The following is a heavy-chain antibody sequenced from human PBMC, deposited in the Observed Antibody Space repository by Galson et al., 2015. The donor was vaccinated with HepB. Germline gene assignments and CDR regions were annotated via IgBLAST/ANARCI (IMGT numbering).Heavy chain of an antibody. CDR1: GFTFSNYW. CDR3: ARGELRLDAFDI. CDR2: IKQDGSEK. Sequence: SLRLSCAASGFTFSNYWMSWVHQAPGKGLEWVANIKQDGSEKYYVDSVKGRFTISRDNAKNSLYLQMNSLRAEDTAVYYCARGELRLDAFDIWGRGTRVIVSS. J-gene: IGHJ3*02. D-gene: IGHD1-1*01. V-gene: IGHV3-7*03.